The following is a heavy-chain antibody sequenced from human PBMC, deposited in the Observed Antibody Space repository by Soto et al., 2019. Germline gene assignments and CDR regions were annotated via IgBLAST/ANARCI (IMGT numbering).Heavy chain of an antibody. Sequence: GGSLRLSCAASGFTFSSYGMHWVRQAPGKGLEWVAVIWYDGSNKYYADSVKGRFTISRDNSKNTLYLQMNSLRAEDTAVYYCARAAEMQLVRRKNWFDPWGQGTLVTVSS. V-gene: IGHV3-33*01. D-gene: IGHD6-6*01. CDR3: ARAAEMQLVRRKNWFDP. J-gene: IGHJ5*02. CDR1: GFTFSSYG. CDR2: IWYDGSNK.